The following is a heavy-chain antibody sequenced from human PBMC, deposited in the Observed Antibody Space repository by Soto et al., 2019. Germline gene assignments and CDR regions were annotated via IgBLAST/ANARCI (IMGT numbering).Heavy chain of an antibody. CDR3: AGEGYYSGSGSYSPPRYYGMDV. CDR1: GYTFISYG. Sequence: QVQLVQSGAEVKKPGSSVKVSCKASGYTFISYGISWVRQAPGQGLEWMGWISAYNDYTNYAQKLQGRATMTTDTSTRRAYLELRSLRSDDTAVYSCAGEGYYSGSGSYSPPRYYGMDVWGQGTTVTVSS. J-gene: IGHJ6*02. V-gene: IGHV1-18*01. D-gene: IGHD3-10*01. CDR2: ISAYNDYT.